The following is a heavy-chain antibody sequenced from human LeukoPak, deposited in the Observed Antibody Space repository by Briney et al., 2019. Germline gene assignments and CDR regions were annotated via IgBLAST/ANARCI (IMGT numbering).Heavy chain of an antibody. CDR1: GFTFSSYA. D-gene: IGHD2-2*01. CDR2: IYSGGNT. V-gene: IGHV3-66*01. Sequence: TGGSLRLSCAASGFTFSSYAMSWVRQAPGKGLEWVSVIYSGGNTYYADSVKGRFTTSRDNSKNTLYLQMNSLRAEDTAVYYCARESCGSTSCYYHFDYRGQGTLVTVSS. J-gene: IGHJ4*02. CDR3: ARESCGSTSCYYHFDY.